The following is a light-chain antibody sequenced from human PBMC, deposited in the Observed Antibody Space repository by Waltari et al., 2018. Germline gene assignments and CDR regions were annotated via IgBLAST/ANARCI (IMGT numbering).Light chain of an antibody. CDR3: QQYNSYSPV. Sequence: DIQMTQSPSTLSASVGDRVTITCRASQSISSWLAWYPQKPGKAPKLLIYDASSLESGVPSRFSGSGSGTEFTLTISSLQPDDFATYYCQQYNSYSPVFGQGTKVEIK. CDR1: QSISSW. CDR2: DAS. V-gene: IGKV1-5*01. J-gene: IGKJ1*01.